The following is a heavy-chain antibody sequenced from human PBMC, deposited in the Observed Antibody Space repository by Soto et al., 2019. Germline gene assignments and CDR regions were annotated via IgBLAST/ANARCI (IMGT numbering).Heavy chain of an antibody. CDR2: IWYDGSNK. CDR1: GFTFSSYG. J-gene: IGHJ6*03. Sequence: GGSLRLSCAAAGFTFSSYGMHWVRQAPGKGLEWVAVIWYDGSNKYYADSVKGRFTISRDNSKNTLYLQMNSLRAEETAVYYSARGAVTNRYYYYMDVWGKGTTVTVSS. D-gene: IGHD4-17*01. CDR3: ARGAVTNRYYYYMDV. V-gene: IGHV3-33*01.